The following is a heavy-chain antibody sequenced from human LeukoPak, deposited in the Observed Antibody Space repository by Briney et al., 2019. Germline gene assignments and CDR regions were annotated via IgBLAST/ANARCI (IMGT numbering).Heavy chain of an antibody. J-gene: IGHJ4*02. D-gene: IGHD1-26*01. V-gene: IGHV4-30-2*01. CDR3: ARGGGGSYSPFDY. CDR2: IYHSGST. Sequence: SETLSLTCTVSGGSISSGGYYWSWIRQPPGKGLEWIGYIYHSGSTYYNPSLKSRVTISVDRSKNQFSLKLSSVTAADTAVYYCARGGGGSYSPFDYWGQGTLVTVSS. CDR1: GGSISSGGYY.